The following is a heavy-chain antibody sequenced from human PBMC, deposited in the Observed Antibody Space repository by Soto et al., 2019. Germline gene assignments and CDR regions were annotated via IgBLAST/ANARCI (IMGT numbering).Heavy chain of an antibody. D-gene: IGHD4-17*01. CDR2: ISYDGGNT. Sequence: GGSLRLSCVASGFAFSRYGMHWVRQGPATGLEWVSFISYDGGNTDYVGSVKGRFTISRDNSKNTLYLQMRSLRAEDTAVYFCAREVRANLNDFGDYEWFDPWGQGTLVTVSS. J-gene: IGHJ5*02. CDR3: AREVRANLNDFGDYEWFDP. CDR1: GFAFSRYG. V-gene: IGHV3-30*03.